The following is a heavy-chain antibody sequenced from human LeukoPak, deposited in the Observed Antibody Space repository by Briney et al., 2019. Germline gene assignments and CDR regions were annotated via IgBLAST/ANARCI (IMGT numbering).Heavy chain of an antibody. Sequence: GASVKVSCKASGYTFTSYYMHWVRQAPGQGLEWMGWISAYNGNTNYAQKLQGRVTMTRDTSISTAYMELSRLRSDDTAVYYCARGGYSSSIDYWGQGTLVTVSS. CDR3: ARGGYSSSIDY. D-gene: IGHD6-13*01. CDR2: ISAYNGNT. V-gene: IGHV1-2*02. CDR1: GYTFTSYY. J-gene: IGHJ4*02.